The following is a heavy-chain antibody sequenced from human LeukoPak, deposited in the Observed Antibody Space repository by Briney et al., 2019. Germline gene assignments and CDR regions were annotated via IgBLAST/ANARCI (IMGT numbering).Heavy chain of an antibody. D-gene: IGHD4-17*01. CDR1: GFTFSSYT. CDR3: ARCGYGDFSNWFDP. Sequence: PGGSLRLSCAASGFTFSSYTMNWVRQAPGKGLEWVSAISGSGGSTYYADSVKGRFTISRDNSKNTLYLQMNSLRAEDTAVYYCARCGYGDFSNWFDPWGQGTLVTVSS. CDR2: ISGSGGST. V-gene: IGHV3-23*01. J-gene: IGHJ5*02.